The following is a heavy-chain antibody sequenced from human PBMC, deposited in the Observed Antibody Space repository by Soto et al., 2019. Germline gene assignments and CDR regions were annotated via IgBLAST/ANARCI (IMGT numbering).Heavy chain of an antibody. CDR3: ARVWAKCSGGSCYPKFYFDY. CDR1: GYTFTSYA. J-gene: IGHJ4*02. V-gene: IGHV1-3*01. CDR2: INAGNGNT. D-gene: IGHD2-15*01. Sequence: GASVKVSCKASGYTFTSYAMHWVRQAPGQRLEWMGWINAGNGNTKYSQKFQGRVTITRDTSASTAYMELSSLRSEDTAVYYCARVWAKCSGGSCYPKFYFDYWGQGTLVTVSS.